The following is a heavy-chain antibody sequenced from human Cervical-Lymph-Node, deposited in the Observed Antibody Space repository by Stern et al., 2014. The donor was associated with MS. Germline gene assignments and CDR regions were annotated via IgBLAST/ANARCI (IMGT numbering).Heavy chain of an antibody. CDR3: ARVTRHYYDSSGYYHGMDV. CDR1: GGTFSSYA. V-gene: IGHV1-69*01. CDR2: IIPIFGTA. D-gene: IGHD3-22*01. J-gene: IGHJ6*02. Sequence: QMQLVQSGAEVKKPGSSVKVSCKASGGTFSSYAISWVRQAPGQGLEWMGGIIPIFGTANYAQKFQGRVTITADESTSTAYMELSSLRSEDTAVYYCARVTRHYYDSSGYYHGMDVWGQGTTVTVSS.